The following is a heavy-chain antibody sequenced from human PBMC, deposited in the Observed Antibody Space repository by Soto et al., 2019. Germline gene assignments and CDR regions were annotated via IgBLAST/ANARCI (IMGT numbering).Heavy chain of an antibody. Sequence: ASVKVSCKASGYTFTIYCISWVRQAPGQGLEWMGWISAYNGNTNYAQKLQGRVTMTTDTSTSTAYMELRSLRSDDTAVYYCARSSSGSGAFDIWGQGTMVTVSS. CDR1: GYTFTIYC. CDR2: ISAYNGNT. V-gene: IGHV1-18*01. D-gene: IGHD6-19*01. CDR3: ARSSSGSGAFDI. J-gene: IGHJ3*02.